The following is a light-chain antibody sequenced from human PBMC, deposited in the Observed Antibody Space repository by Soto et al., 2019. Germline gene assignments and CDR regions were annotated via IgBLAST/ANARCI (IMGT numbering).Light chain of an antibody. CDR1: QSLLHSNGYNY. V-gene: IGKV2-28*01. Sequence: DIVMTQSPLSLPVTPGEPASISCGSSQSLLHSNGYNYLDWYLQKPGHSPQLLIYLGSYRASGVPARFSGSGSGTDFTLRISSVEAEDVGVYYCMSALQTPTCGQGTKLEIK. J-gene: IGKJ2*01. CDR3: MSALQTPT. CDR2: LGS.